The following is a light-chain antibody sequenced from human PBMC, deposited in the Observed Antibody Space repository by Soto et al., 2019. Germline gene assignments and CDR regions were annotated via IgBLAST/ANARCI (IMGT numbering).Light chain of an antibody. J-gene: IGLJ2*01. V-gene: IGLV2-14*01. CDR2: EVI. CDR3: TSYRSSRAPVV. CDR1: SRDVGGYNY. Sequence: QSALTQPASVSGSPGQSITISCTGTSRDVGGYNYVSWYQHHPGKVPKLMIYEVINRPSGVSDRFSGSKSGNTASLTISGLLPEDEADYYCTSYRSSRAPVVFGGGTKLTVL.